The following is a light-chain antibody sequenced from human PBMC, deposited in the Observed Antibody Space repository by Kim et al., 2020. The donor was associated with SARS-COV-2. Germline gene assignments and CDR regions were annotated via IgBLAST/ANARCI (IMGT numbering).Light chain of an antibody. V-gene: IGLV3-19*01. CDR2: GKN. CDR1: SLRSYY. CDR3: NSRDSSGNRWV. Sequence: LGQTVRITCQGDSLRSYYASWYQQKPGQAPVLVIYGKNNRPSGIPDRFSGSSSGNTASLTITGAQAEDEADYYCNSRDSSGNRWVFGGGTQLTVL. J-gene: IGLJ3*02.